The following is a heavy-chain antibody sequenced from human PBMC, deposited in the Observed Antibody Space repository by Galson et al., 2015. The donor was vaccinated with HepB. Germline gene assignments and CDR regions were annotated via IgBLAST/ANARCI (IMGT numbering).Heavy chain of an antibody. CDR2: ISAYNGNT. CDR3: ARAHLHCSGGNCYSSLFDF. CDR1: GYTFTTYG. D-gene: IGHD2-15*01. J-gene: IGHJ4*02. Sequence: SVKVSCKASGYTFTTYGISWVRQAPGQGLEWMGWISAYNGNTNYAQKLQGRVTMTTDTSTSTAYMELRSLRSDDTAVFYCARAHLHCSGGNCYSSLFDFWGQGTLVTVSS. V-gene: IGHV1-18*01.